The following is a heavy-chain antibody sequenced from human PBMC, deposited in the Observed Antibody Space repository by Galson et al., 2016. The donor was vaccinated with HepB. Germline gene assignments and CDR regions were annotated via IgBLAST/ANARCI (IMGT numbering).Heavy chain of an antibody. Sequence: QSGAEVKKPGESLKISCKGSGYTFTGYWIGWVRQMPGKGLEWMGMIFPGDSDTRYSPSFEGQVTISADTSISTAYLQWSSLKASDTAIYFCARQRGVVTAMPSPSYYGMGVWGQGTTVTVSS. D-gene: IGHD2-21*02. J-gene: IGHJ6*02. CDR2: IFPGDSDT. CDR3: ARQRGVVTAMPSPSYYGMGV. CDR1: GYTFTGYW. V-gene: IGHV5-51*01.